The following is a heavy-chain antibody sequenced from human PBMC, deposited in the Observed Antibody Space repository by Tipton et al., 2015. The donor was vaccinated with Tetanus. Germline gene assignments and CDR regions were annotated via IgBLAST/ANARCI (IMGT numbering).Heavy chain of an antibody. CDR1: GFTFSTNA. J-gene: IGHJ6*02. Sequence: SLRLSCAASGFTFSTNAMHWVRQAPGKGLEWVAAIWNDGSYKYYADSVKGRFTVSRDHSKNTLYLEMNSLRAEDTAVYYCARVGISQNAYSYVYHGLDVWGQETTVTVSS. V-gene: IGHV3-33*01. D-gene: IGHD5-18*01. CDR3: ARVGISQNAYSYVYHGLDV. CDR2: IWNDGSYK.